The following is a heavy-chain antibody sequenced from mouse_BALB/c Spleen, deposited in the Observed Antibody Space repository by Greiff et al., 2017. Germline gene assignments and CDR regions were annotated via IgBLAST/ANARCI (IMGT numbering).Heavy chain of an antibody. CDR2: ISSGSSTI. CDR1: GFTFSSFG. D-gene: IGHD2-10*01. V-gene: IGHV5-17*02. Sequence: EVKLQESGGGLVQPGGSRKLSCAASGFTFSSFGMHWVRQAPEKGLEWVAYISSGSSTIYYADTVKGRFTISRDNPKNTLFLQMTSLRSEDTAMYYCARPGAYYGNYDAWFAYWGQGTLVTVSA. J-gene: IGHJ3*01. CDR3: ARPGAYYGNYDAWFAY.